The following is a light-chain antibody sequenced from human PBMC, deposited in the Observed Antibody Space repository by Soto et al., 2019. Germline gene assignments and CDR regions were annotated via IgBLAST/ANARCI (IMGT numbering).Light chain of an antibody. J-gene: IGKJ1*01. CDR1: QSINIY. V-gene: IGKV3-20*01. Sequence: EIVLTQSPATLSLSPGERATLSCMASQSINIYLAWYQQKPGQAPRLLIYGASSRATGIPDRFSGSGSGTDFTLTISRLEPEDFAVYYCQQYGSSPRTFGQGTKVDI. CDR3: QQYGSSPRT. CDR2: GAS.